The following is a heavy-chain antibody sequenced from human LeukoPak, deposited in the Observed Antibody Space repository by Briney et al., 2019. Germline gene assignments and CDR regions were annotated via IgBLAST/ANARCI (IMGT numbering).Heavy chain of an antibody. J-gene: IGHJ6*02. V-gene: IGHV4-34*01. Sequence: SETLSLTCAVYGGSFSGYYWSWIRQPPGKGLEWIGEINHSGSTNYNPSLKSRVTISVDTSKNQFSLKLSSVTAADTAVYYCARVGTDYYDSSGYYSPYYYYGMDVWGQGTTVTVSS. CDR3: ARVGTDYYDSSGYYSPYYYYGMDV. CDR2: INHSGST. D-gene: IGHD3-22*01. CDR1: GGSFSGYY.